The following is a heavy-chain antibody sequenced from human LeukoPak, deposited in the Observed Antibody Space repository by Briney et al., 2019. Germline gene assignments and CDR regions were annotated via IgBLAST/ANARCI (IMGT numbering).Heavy chain of an antibody. CDR2: IRTDGLET. Sequence: GGSLRLSCAASGLTFNNYWMHWVRHAPGQGLVWVSRIRTDGLETSYADSVKGRFTVSRDNAKNTLYLQMNSLRAEDTAVYYCARVMSGYYVVLDIWGQGTMVTVSS. CDR3: ARVMSGYYVVLDI. J-gene: IGHJ3*02. CDR1: GLTFNNYW. V-gene: IGHV3-74*01. D-gene: IGHD3-3*01.